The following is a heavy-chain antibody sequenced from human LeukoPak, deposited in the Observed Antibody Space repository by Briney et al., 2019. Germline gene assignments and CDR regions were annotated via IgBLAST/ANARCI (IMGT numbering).Heavy chain of an antibody. CDR1: GYTFTGYY. CDR3: EGGIRYCSSTSCYGIDY. D-gene: IGHD2-2*01. J-gene: IGHJ4*02. CDR2: INPNSGGT. Sequence: ASVKVSCKASGYTFTGYYMHWVRQAPGKGLEWMGWINPNSGGTNYAHKFQGRVTMTRDTSISTAYVELSRLRSDDTVVYHGEGGIRYCSSTSCYGIDYWGQGTLVTVSS. V-gene: IGHV1-2*07.